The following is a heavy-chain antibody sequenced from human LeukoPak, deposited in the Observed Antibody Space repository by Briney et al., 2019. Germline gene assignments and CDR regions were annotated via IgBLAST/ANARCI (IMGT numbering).Heavy chain of an antibody. CDR1: GFTFNNAW. CDR3: SIDRGNSYGFYPH. Sequence: PGGSLRPSCAASGFTFNNAWMSWVRQAPGKGLEWVGRIKSKTDGGPTDYAAPVKGRFTISRDDSKNTLYLQMNSLKTEDTAVYYCSIDRGNSYGFYPHWGQGTLVTVSS. J-gene: IGHJ4*02. V-gene: IGHV3-15*01. CDR2: IKSKTDGGPT. D-gene: IGHD5-18*01.